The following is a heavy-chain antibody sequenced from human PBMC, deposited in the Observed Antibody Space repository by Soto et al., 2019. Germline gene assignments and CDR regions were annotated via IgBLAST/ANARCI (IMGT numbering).Heavy chain of an antibody. J-gene: IGHJ3*01. Sequence: EVQLVESGGGLVQPGGSLRLSCVGSGFTFSNHWMSWVRQAPGKGLEWVANIKQDGSEKYYVDSVKGRFTISRDNGKISLYLQLNSLRVEDTAVYYCVRAGAVSRAFDLWGQGTMVTVSS. D-gene: IGHD6-19*01. CDR1: GFTFSNHW. V-gene: IGHV3-7*04. CDR3: VRAGAVSRAFDL. CDR2: IKQDGSEK.